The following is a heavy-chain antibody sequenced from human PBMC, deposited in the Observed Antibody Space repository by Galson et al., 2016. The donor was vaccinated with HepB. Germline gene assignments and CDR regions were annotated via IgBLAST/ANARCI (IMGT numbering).Heavy chain of an antibody. CDR1: GFTVSNNY. CDR2: IYSGGNT. V-gene: IGHV3-53*01. CDR3: ARDWENVAMVSQGDH. D-gene: IGHD5-18*01. J-gene: IGHJ4*02. Sequence: SLRLSCAASGFTVSNNYMTWVRQAPGKGLEGVSVIYSGGNTHYGDSVKGRFTISRDNSKNTLYLQMNSLRAEDTAVYYCARDWENVAMVSQGDHWGQGTLVTVSS.